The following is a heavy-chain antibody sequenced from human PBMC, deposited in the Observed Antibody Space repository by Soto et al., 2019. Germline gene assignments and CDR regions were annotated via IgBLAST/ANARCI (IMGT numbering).Heavy chain of an antibody. CDR3: ARGPLDETILEWLFDY. CDR2: ISSSSSTI. Sequence: GGSLRLSCAASGFTFSSYSMNWVRQAPGKGLEWVSYISSSSSTIYYADSVKGRFTISRDNAKNSLYLQMNSLRDEDTAVYYCARGPLDETILEWLFDYWGQGTLVTVSS. V-gene: IGHV3-48*02. J-gene: IGHJ4*02. CDR1: GFTFSSYS. D-gene: IGHD3-3*01.